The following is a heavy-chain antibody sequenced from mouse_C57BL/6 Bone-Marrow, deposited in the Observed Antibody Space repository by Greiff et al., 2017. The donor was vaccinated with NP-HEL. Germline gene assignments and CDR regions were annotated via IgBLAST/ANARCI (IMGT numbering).Heavy chain of an antibody. Sequence: VQLQQSGAELVKPGASVKMSCKASGYTFTSYWITWVKQRPGQGLEWIGDIYPGSGSTNYNEKFKSKATLTVETSSSTAYMQLSSLTSEDSAVYYCARSLTVWGTGTTVTVSS. CDR3: ARSLTV. J-gene: IGHJ1*03. V-gene: IGHV1-55*01. CDR2: IYPGSGST. CDR1: GYTFTSYW.